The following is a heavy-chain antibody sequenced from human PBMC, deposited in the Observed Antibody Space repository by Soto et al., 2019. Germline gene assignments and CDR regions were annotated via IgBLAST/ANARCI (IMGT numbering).Heavy chain of an antibody. Sequence: SGPTLVNPTQTLTLTCTFSGFSLSTRQMCVSWIRQPPGKALEWLALIDWDDDNYYDTSLETRLTISKDTSRNQVVLTMTNMAPVDTATYYCAQAVAGKEIDYWGQGTLVTVSS. V-gene: IGHV2-70*01. D-gene: IGHD6-19*01. J-gene: IGHJ4*02. CDR1: GFSLSTRQMC. CDR2: IDWDDDN. CDR3: AQAVAGKEIDY.